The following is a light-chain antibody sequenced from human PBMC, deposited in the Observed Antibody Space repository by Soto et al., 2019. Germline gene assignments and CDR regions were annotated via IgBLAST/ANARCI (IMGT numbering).Light chain of an antibody. Sequence: IVLTQSPGTLSLSPGERATLSCRASQSVSSYLAWYQQKPGQAPRVLIYAASTRATGIPDRFSGSGSGTEFTLTISSLHSEDFGVYYCQQYDNWWTFGQGTKVDIK. CDR3: QQYDNWWT. CDR1: QSVSSY. CDR2: AAS. J-gene: IGKJ1*01. V-gene: IGKV3-15*01.